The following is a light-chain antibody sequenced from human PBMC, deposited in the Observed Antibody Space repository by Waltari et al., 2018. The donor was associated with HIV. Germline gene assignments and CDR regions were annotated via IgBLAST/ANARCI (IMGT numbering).Light chain of an antibody. J-gene: IGLJ3*02. Sequence: FMLTQPHSVSASPGKTVTISCTGSSGRVASHYVQWYQQRPGSAPTTVIYKDDQRPSGVPDRFSGSINSSSNSASLTISGLKTEDEADYYCQSFHGITAVFGGGTKLTVL. CDR3: QSFHGITAV. CDR1: SGRVASHY. CDR2: KDD. V-gene: IGLV6-57*02.